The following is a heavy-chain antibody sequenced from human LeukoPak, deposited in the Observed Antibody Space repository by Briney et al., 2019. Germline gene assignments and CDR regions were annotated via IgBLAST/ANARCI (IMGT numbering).Heavy chain of an antibody. D-gene: IGHD3-9*01. V-gene: IGHV4-4*07. Sequence: SETLSLTCTVSGGPISSYYWSWIRQPAGKGLEWIGRIYTSGSTNYNPSLKSRVTMSVDTSKNQFSLKLSSVTAADTAVYYCAREMSGLRYFDWSYYGMDVWGQGTTVTVSS. CDR3: AREMSGLRYFDWSYYGMDV. J-gene: IGHJ6*02. CDR2: IYTSGST. CDR1: GGPISSYY.